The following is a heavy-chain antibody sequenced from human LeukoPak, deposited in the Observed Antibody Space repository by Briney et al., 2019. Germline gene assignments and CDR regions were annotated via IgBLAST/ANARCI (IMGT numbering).Heavy chain of an antibody. Sequence: PGGSLRLSCAASGFTFSSYWMSWVRQAPGKGLEWVANIKQDGSEKYYVDSVKGRFTISRDNAKNSLYLQMNSLRAEDTAVYYCAREGGFWDSSSSPAFDYWGQGTLVTVSS. V-gene: IGHV3-7*01. D-gene: IGHD6-13*01. J-gene: IGHJ4*02. CDR2: IKQDGSEK. CDR1: GFTFSSYW. CDR3: AREGGFWDSSSSPAFDY.